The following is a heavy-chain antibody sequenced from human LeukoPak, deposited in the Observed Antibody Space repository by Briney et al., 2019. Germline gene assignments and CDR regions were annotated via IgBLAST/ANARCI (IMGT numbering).Heavy chain of an antibody. V-gene: IGHV5-51*01. CDR1: GYSFTSYW. Sequence: GESLKISCKGSGYSFTSYWIGWVRQMPGKGLEWMGIIYPGDSDTRYNPSFQGQVTISAEKSISTAYLQRSSLKASDTALYYCASRRKGMSTAGFDFWGQGTLVTVSS. J-gene: IGHJ4*02. CDR2: IYPGDSDT. D-gene: IGHD5-24*01. CDR3: ASRRKGMSTAGFDF.